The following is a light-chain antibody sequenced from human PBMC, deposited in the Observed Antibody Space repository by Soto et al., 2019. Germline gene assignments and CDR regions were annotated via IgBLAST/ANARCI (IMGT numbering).Light chain of an antibody. CDR3: QQRSNWPPELT. V-gene: IGKV3-11*01. CDR1: QTISSNY. J-gene: IGKJ4*01. Sequence: ESVLTQSPGTLSLSPGERATLSCRASQTISSNYLAWYQQTPGQSPRLLIYDASNRATGVPARFSGGGSGTDFTLTISSLEPDDFAVYYCQQRSNWPPELTFGGGTKVDIK. CDR2: DAS.